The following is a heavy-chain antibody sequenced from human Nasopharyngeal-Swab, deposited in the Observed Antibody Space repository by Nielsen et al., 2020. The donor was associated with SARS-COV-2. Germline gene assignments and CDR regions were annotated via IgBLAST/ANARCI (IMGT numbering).Heavy chain of an antibody. CDR2: IFSNDGK. Sequence: SGPTLVKPTETLTLTCTVSGFSLSNARMGVSWIRQPPGKALEWLAHIFSNDGKSCSTSLKSRLTISKDTSKSQVVLTMTNMDPVDTATYYCARILTAVAGTFYYYYYMDVWGKGTTVTVSS. CDR1: GFSLSNARMG. CDR3: ARILTAVAGTFYYYYYMDV. V-gene: IGHV2-26*01. J-gene: IGHJ6*03. D-gene: IGHD6-19*01.